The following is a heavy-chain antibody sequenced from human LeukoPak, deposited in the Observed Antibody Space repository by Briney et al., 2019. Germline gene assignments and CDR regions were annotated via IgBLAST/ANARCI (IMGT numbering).Heavy chain of an antibody. CDR2: INPNNGGT. D-gene: IGHD3-22*01. Sequence: GASVRVSCKASGYTFSGYYVYWVRQAPGQGLEWMGWINPNNGGTNYAQKFQGRVTMTRDKSISTAYMELSRLRSDDTAVYYCARLEMYNYDSSGYYLGGYFDYWGQGTLVTVSS. CDR1: GYTFSGYY. V-gene: IGHV1-2*02. CDR3: ARLEMYNYDSSGYYLGGYFDY. J-gene: IGHJ4*02.